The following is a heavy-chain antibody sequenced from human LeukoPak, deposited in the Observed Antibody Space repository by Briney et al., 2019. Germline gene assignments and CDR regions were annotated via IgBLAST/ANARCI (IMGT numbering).Heavy chain of an antibody. CDR3: ARGYKYSTGWYYFDY. V-gene: IGHV3-23*01. Sequence: GGSLRLSCAASGFTFSSYAMSWVRQAPGKGLEWVSAISGSGGSTYYADSVKGRFTISRDNSKNTVYLQMNSLRAEDTAVYYCARGYKYSTGWYYFDYWGQGTLVTVPS. CDR2: ISGSGGST. J-gene: IGHJ4*02. D-gene: IGHD6-19*01. CDR1: GFTFSSYA.